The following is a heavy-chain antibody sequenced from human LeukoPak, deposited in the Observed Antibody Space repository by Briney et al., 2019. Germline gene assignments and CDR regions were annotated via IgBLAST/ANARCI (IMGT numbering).Heavy chain of an antibody. CDR3: ARQRNGGNSDWYFDL. Sequence: GESLKISCKGSGYSFTSYWIGWVRQMPGKGLEWMGIIYPGDSDTRYSPSFQGQVTISADKSISTAYLQRSSLKASDTAMYYCARQRNGGNSDWYFDLWGRGTLVTVSS. J-gene: IGHJ2*01. CDR2: IYPGDSDT. D-gene: IGHD4-23*01. CDR1: GYSFTSYW. V-gene: IGHV5-51*01.